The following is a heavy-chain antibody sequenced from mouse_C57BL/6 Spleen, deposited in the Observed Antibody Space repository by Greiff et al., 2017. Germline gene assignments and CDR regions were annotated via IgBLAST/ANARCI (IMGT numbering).Heavy chain of an antibody. Sequence: QVQLQQPGAELVRPGSSVKLSCKASGYTFTSYWMHWVKQRPIQGLEWIGNIDPSDSETHYNQKFKDKATLTVDKSSSTAYMQLSSLPSEDSAVYYGARDYGCCPWLADWGQGTLVTVSA. J-gene: IGHJ3*01. CDR1: GYTFTSYW. D-gene: IGHD1-1*01. CDR2: IDPSDSET. CDR3: ARDYGCCPWLAD. V-gene: IGHV1-52*01.